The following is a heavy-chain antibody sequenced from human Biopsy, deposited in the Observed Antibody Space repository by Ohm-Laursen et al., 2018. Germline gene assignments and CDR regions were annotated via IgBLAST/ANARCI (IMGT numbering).Heavy chain of an antibody. D-gene: IGHD3-9*01. V-gene: IGHV1-69*06. J-gene: IGHJ1*01. CDR2: NIPILGTG. Sequence: SVKVSCKAPGGTFSTYGVDWVRQAPGQGLEWLGGNIPILGTGNHAQKFQDRVTVAADTSTSTATMELRSLRSDDTAVYYCATKLTGYFHHWGQGTLVSVSS. CDR3: ATKLTGYFHH. CDR1: GGTFSTYG.